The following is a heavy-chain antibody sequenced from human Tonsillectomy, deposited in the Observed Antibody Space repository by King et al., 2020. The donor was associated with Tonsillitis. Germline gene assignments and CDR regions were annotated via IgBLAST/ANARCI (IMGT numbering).Heavy chain of an antibody. Sequence: VQLVESGGGLVQPGGSLRLSCAASGFTFSNYAMSWVGQAPGKGLEWVSGISGSGGSTYYADFVKGRFTISRDNSKNTLYLQMNSLRAEDTAVNYCAKDRAAMVTPTGSMDVWGQGTTVTVS. V-gene: IGHV3-23*04. J-gene: IGHJ6*02. D-gene: IGHD5-18*01. CDR3: AKDRAAMVTPTGSMDV. CDR2: ISGSGGST. CDR1: GFTFSNYA.